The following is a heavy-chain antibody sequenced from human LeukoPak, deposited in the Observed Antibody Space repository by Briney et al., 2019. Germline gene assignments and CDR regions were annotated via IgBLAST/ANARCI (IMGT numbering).Heavy chain of an antibody. Sequence: SETLSLTCTVSGDSISSSSYYWGWIRQPPGKGLEYIGSIFSSENANYNPSLKSRVAMSVDTSENHLSLRLTSVTAADTAMYYCARLGIVPAAMFLSRGHYYYYMDVWGKGTTVTISS. D-gene: IGHD2-2*01. CDR1: GDSISSSSYY. CDR3: ARLGIVPAAMFLSRGHYYYYMDV. CDR2: IFSSENA. V-gene: IGHV4-39*07. J-gene: IGHJ6*03.